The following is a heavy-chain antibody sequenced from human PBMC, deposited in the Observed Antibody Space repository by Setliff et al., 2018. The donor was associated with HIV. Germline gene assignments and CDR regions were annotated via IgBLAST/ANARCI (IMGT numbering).Heavy chain of an antibody. J-gene: IGHJ4*02. D-gene: IGHD3-16*01. CDR1: GFTFRSYA. Sequence: GGSLRLSCGASGFTFRSYAMNWVRQAPGKGLEWVSYISSSSSSIYHADSVKGRFTISRDNAKNTLYLQMNRLRADDTAVYYCVRGPQFTPHWGQGTLVTVSS. CDR2: ISSSSSSI. V-gene: IGHV3-48*04. CDR3: VRGPQFTPH.